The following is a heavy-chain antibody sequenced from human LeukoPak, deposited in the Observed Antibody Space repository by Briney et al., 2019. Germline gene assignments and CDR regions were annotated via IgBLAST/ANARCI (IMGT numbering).Heavy chain of an antibody. CDR2: ISADGDST. J-gene: IGHJ4*02. CDR3: AKDQAPYYYATTGYPDY. CDR1: GFSFDDYA. D-gene: IGHD3-22*01. V-gene: IGHV3-43*02. Sequence: GGSLRLSCAAAGFSFDDYAMYWVRQAPGKGLQWVSVISADGDSTYYADSVTGRFTISRDNSKNSLYLQMNSLGSEDTAFYYCAKDQAPYYYATTGYPDYWGQGTLVTVSS.